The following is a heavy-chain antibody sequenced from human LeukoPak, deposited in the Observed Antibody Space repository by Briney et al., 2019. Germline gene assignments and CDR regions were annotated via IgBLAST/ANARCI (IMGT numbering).Heavy chain of an antibody. V-gene: IGHV3-7*01. D-gene: IGHD2-15*01. CDR3: ASGVWELLY. CDR2: IKQDGSEK. CDR1: GFDFADQA. J-gene: IGHJ4*02. Sequence: RSGGSLRLSCVASGFDFADQAMHWVRQAPGRGLEWVANIKQDGSEKYYVDSVKGRFTISRDNAKNSLYLQMNSLRAEDTAVYYCASGVWELLYWGQGTLVTVSS.